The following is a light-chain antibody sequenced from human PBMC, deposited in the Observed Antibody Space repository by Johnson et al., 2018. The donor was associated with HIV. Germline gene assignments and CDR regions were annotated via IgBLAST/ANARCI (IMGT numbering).Light chain of an antibody. CDR3: GTWDSSLGTYV. Sequence: QSVLTQPPSVSAAPGQKVTISCSGSSSNIGNNYVSWYQQVPGTAPKLLIYENNKRPSGIPDRFSGYKSATSATLGITGLQTGDEADYYCGTWDSSLGTYVFGTGTKVTVL. V-gene: IGLV1-51*01. CDR1: SSNIGNNY. CDR2: ENN. J-gene: IGLJ1*01.